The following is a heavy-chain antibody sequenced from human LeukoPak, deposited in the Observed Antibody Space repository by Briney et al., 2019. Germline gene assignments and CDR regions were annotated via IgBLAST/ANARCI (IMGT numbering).Heavy chain of an antibody. V-gene: IGHV1-2*02. CDR3: ARGGQYVLHYDSSGYPPRGH. J-gene: IGHJ4*02. CDR2: INPNSGGT. CDR1: GYTFTGYY. Sequence: ASVKVSCKASGYTFTGYYMHWVRQAPGQGLEWMAWINPNSGGTNYAQKFQGRVTMTRDTSISTAYMELSRLRSDDTAVYYCARGGQYVLHYDSSGYPPRGHWGQGTLVTVSS. D-gene: IGHD3-22*01.